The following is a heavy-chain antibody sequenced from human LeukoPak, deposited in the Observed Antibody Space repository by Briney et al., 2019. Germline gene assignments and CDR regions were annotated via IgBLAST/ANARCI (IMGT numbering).Heavy chain of an antibody. CDR3: ARTNWNPGDY. V-gene: IGHV4-38-2*02. CDR2: IHHSGNT. CDR1: GFSISTNYY. D-gene: IGHD1-1*01. J-gene: IGHJ4*02. Sequence: SEALSLTCTVSGFSISTNYYWGWTRQPPGRGLEWIGSIHHSGNTYHNPSPRSRAIMSIDTSKNQFSLRLSSVTAADTAVYFCARTNWNPGDYWGQGMLVTVSS.